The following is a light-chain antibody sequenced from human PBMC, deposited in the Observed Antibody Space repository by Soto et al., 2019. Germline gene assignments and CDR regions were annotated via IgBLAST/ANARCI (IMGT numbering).Light chain of an antibody. V-gene: IGKV1-12*01. Sequence: DIQMTQSPSSVSASVGDRVTISCRASQNIGSRLAWYQQRPGKAPKLLVYGASSLQSGVPLRFGGSGYGTDFTLTINSLQPEDFATYYCQQGYSFPLTFGGGTKIEIK. J-gene: IGKJ4*01. CDR2: GAS. CDR3: QQGYSFPLT. CDR1: QNIGSR.